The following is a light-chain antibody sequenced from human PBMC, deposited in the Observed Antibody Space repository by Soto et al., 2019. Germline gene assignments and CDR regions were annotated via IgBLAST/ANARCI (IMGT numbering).Light chain of an antibody. J-gene: IGKJ1*01. Sequence: IQMTQSPSTLSASGGDRVTITCRARHNSAKWLALYQHNPGRAPSLLIYDDSTLQTGVPARFSGSGSGTEFTLTSSGLRPDDVATYYCQHLDTYWPFGQGTKVEIK. V-gene: IGKV1-5*01. CDR2: DDS. CDR1: HNSAKW. CDR3: QHLDTYWP.